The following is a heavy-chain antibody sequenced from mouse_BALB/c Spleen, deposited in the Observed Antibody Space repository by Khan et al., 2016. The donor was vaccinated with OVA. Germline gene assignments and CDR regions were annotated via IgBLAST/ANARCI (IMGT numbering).Heavy chain of an antibody. CDR2: ISYSGTT. CDR1: GYSITSDYA. Sequence: VQLKESGPGLVKPSQSLSLTCTVTGYSITSDYACNWIRQFPGNKLEWMGYISYSGTTSYNPSLKSRISITRDTSKNQFFLQLNSVTSEDTATYYCARQNYYGYAMDYWGQGTSVTVSS. J-gene: IGHJ4*01. V-gene: IGHV3-2*02. CDR3: ARQNYYGYAMDY. D-gene: IGHD1-1*01.